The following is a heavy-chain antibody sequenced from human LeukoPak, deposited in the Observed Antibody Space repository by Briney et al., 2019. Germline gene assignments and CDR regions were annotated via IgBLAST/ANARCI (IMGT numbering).Heavy chain of an antibody. Sequence: PGGSLRLSCAASGFTFSSYSMNWVRQAPGKGLEWVSAISGSGGSTYYADSVKGRFTISRDNSKNTLYLQMNSLRAEDTAVYYCAKDVPTEIRFLEWYPRDAFDIWGQGTMVTVSS. V-gene: IGHV3-23*01. D-gene: IGHD3-3*01. CDR2: ISGSGGST. J-gene: IGHJ3*02. CDR3: AKDVPTEIRFLEWYPRDAFDI. CDR1: GFTFSSYS.